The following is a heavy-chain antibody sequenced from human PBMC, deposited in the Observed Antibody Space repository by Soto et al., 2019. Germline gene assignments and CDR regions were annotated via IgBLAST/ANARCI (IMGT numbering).Heavy chain of an antibody. CDR1: GFTFSAYV. J-gene: IGHJ4*02. D-gene: IGHD6-13*01. CDR2: IISSGGGT. Sequence: PGGSLSLSCAASGFTFSAYVMGWVRQASGKGLEWVSSIISSGGGTYYAASVKGRFTVSRDNSKNTVYLQMNSLREEDTAVYYSATLTAAWGQRTLVT. V-gene: IGHV3-23*01. CDR3: ATLTAA.